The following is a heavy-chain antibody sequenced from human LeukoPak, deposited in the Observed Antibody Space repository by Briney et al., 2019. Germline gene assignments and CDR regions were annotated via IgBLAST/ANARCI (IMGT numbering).Heavy chain of an antibody. J-gene: IGHJ3*02. D-gene: IGHD3-10*01. V-gene: IGHV4-59*04. CDR3: ATYGSGIPWILPDAFDI. Sequence: SETLSLTCTVSGGSISSYYWSWIRQPPGKGLEWIGSIYHSGSTYYNPSLKSRVTISVDTSKNQFSLKLSSVTAADTAVYYCATYGSGIPWILPDAFDIWGQGTMVTVSS. CDR1: GGSISSYY. CDR2: IYHSGST.